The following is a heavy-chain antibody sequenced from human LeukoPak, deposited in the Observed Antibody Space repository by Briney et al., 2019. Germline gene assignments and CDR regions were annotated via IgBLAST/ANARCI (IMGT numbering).Heavy chain of an antibody. J-gene: IGHJ3*02. Sequence: SDTLSLTCTVSGGSFSSSSYNWGWLRQPPGKGLEWIGSIYYSGSTYYNPSLKSRVTISVDTSKNQFSLKLSSVTAADTAVYYCARRNEDLIAAAGSDAFDIWGQGTMVTVSS. CDR1: GGSFSSSSYN. D-gene: IGHD6-13*01. V-gene: IGHV4-39*01. CDR3: ARRNEDLIAAAGSDAFDI. CDR2: IYYSGST.